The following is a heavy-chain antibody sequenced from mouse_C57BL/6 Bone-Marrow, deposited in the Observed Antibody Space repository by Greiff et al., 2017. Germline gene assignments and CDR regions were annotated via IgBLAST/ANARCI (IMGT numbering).Heavy chain of an antibody. Sequence: EVQGVESGGDLVKPGGSLKLSCAASGFTFSSYGMSWVRQTPDKRLEWVATISSGGSYTYYPDSVKGRFTISRDNAKNTLYLQMSSLKSEDTARYYCARQITSVDYWGQGTTLTVSS. CDR2: ISSGGSYT. V-gene: IGHV5-6*01. CDR1: GFTFSSYG. J-gene: IGHJ2*01. CDR3: ARQITSVDY. D-gene: IGHD1-1*01.